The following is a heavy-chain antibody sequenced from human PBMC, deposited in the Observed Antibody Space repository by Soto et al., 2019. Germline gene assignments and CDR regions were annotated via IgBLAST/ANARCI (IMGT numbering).Heavy chain of an antibody. CDR2: IYYTGSS. J-gene: IGHJ6*04. V-gene: IGHV4-59*08. Sequence: SETLCLTCTVAGGSISTYDGSWIRQPPGKGLEWIGYIYYTGSSNYNPSLKSRVTMSVDTSKNQFSLKLSSVTAADTAVYYCARHGRFLEWLPVMDVWGKGTTVTVSS. D-gene: IGHD3-3*01. CDR1: GGSISTYD. CDR3: ARHGRFLEWLPVMDV.